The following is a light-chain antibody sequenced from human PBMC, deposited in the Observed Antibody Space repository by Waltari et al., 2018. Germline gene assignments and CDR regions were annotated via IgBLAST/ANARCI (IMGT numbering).Light chain of an antibody. J-gene: IGKJ2*03. Sequence: DIVLTLSTGTLSLSPGERATLSCRASQSVSSIYLAWYQQKPGQAPRLLIYGASSRATGISDRFSGSGSGTDFTLTISRLEPEDFAVYYCQQYGSSPPYSFGQGTKLEIK. V-gene: IGKV3-20*01. CDR2: GAS. CDR1: QSVSSIY. CDR3: QQYGSSPPYS.